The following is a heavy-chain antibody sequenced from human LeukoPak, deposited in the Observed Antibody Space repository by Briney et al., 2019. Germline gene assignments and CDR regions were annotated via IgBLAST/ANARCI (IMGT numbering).Heavy chain of an antibody. CDR3: AKGLIRGYSYGPSDY. CDR2: ISGSGGST. V-gene: IGHV3-23*01. D-gene: IGHD5-18*01. CDR1: GFTFSHAW. Sequence: GGSLRLSCAASGFTFSHAWMSWVRQAPGKGLEWVSAISGSGGSTYYADSVKGRFTISRDNSKNTLYLQMNSLRAEDTAVYYCAKGLIRGYSYGPSDYWGQGTLVTVSS. J-gene: IGHJ4*02.